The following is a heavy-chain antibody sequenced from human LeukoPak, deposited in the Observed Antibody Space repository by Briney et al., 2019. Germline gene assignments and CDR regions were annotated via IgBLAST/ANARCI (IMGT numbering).Heavy chain of an antibody. CDR2: ISSSSSYI. J-gene: IGHJ4*02. CDR3: VVVVPADSYFDY. D-gene: IGHD2-2*01. CDR1: GFTFSSYS. Sequence: GGSLRLSCAASGFTFSSYSMNWVRQAPGKGLEWVSSISSSSSYIYYADSVKGRFTISRDNAKNSLYLQMNSLRAEDTAVYYCVVVVPADSYFDYWGQGTLVTVPS. V-gene: IGHV3-21*01.